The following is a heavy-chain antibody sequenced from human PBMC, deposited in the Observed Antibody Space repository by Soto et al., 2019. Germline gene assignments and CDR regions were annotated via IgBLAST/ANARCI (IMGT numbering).Heavy chain of an antibody. CDR3: ARPFCSGGSCYYYYGMDV. CDR2: INPSGGST. V-gene: IGHV1-46*01. J-gene: IGHJ6*02. CDR1: GYTFTSYY. D-gene: IGHD2-15*01. Sequence: ASVKVSCKASGYTFTSYYMHWVRQAPGQGLEWMGIINPSGGSTSYAQKFQGRVTMTRDTSTSTVYMELSSLRSEDTAAYYCARPFCSGGSCYYYYGMDVWGQGTTVTVSS.